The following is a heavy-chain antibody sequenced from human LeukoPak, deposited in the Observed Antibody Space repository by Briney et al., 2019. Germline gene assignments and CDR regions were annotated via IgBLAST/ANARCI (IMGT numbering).Heavy chain of an antibody. CDR1: GGTFSSYA. Sequence: GASVQVSCKASGGTFSSYAISWVRQAPGQGLEWMGGIIPIFGTANYAQKFQGRVTMTRDTSISTAYMELSRLRSDDTAVYYCARDPLHYDSSGPGLVGWFDPWGQGTLVTVPS. V-gene: IGHV1-69*05. J-gene: IGHJ5*02. CDR2: IIPIFGTA. CDR3: ARDPLHYDSSGPGLVGWFDP. D-gene: IGHD3-22*01.